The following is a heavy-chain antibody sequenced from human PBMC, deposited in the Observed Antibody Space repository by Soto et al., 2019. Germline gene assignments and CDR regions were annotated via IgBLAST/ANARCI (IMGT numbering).Heavy chain of an antibody. CDR1: GGSISSYY. D-gene: IGHD3-10*01. V-gene: IGHV4-59*01. CDR3: ARGLSGGTMVRGHHGMDV. CDR2: IYYSGST. J-gene: IGHJ6*02. Sequence: SETLSLTCTVSGGSISSYYWNWIRQPPGKGLEWIGYIYYSGSTNYNPSLKSRVTISVDTSKNQFSLKLSSVTAADTAVYYCARGLSGGTMVRGHHGMDVWGQETTVTVSS.